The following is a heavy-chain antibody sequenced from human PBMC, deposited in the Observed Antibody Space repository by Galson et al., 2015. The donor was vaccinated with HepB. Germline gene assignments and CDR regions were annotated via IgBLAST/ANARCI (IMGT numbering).Heavy chain of an antibody. CDR3: AKERIQLWFAGWVY. CDR2: ISGSGGST. J-gene: IGHJ4*02. Sequence: SLRLSCAASGFTFSSYAMSWVRQAPGKGLEWVSAISGSGGSTYYADSVRGRFTISRDNSKNTLYLQMNSLRAEDTAVYYCAKERIQLWFAGWVYWGQGTLVTVSS. D-gene: IGHD5-18*01. CDR1: GFTFSSYA. V-gene: IGHV3-23*01.